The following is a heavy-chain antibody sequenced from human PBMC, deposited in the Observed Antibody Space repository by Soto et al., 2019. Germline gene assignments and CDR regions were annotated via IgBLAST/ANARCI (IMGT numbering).Heavy chain of an antibody. CDR2: MYSTGST. D-gene: IGHD2-15*01. V-gene: IGHV4-39*01. CDR1: GDSIGSVKYH. CDR3: ARRPVRGGNSGVGFDP. Sequence: QVRLQESGPGLVKPSETLSLNCTVSGDSIGSVKYHWGWIRQSPGKGLEWIGSMYSTGSTQYNPSLQSRVTMSVDTSTNQFSLKLRSVTAADTAIYYCARRPVRGGNSGVGFDPWGQGTLVTVSS. J-gene: IGHJ5*02.